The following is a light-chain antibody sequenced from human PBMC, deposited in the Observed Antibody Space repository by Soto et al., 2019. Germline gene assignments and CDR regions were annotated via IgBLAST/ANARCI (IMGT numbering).Light chain of an antibody. Sequence: DIQMTQSPSTLSASVGDRVTITCRASQSISGWLAWYQQKPGKAPKLLIYKASSLESGVPSRFSGSGSGTEFTLTINSLQADDFATYYCQQHNSYSEAFGQGTKVDIK. CDR3: QQHNSYSEA. CDR1: QSISGW. J-gene: IGKJ1*01. CDR2: KAS. V-gene: IGKV1-5*03.